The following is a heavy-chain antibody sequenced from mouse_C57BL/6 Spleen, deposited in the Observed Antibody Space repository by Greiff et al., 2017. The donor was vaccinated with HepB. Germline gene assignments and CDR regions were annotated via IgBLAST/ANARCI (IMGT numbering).Heavy chain of an antibody. CDR3: ARGDGSDYYGSSWAY. J-gene: IGHJ3*01. Sequence: VQLQQPGAELVKPGASVKMSCKASGYTFTSYWITWVKQRPGQGLEWIGDIYPGSGSTNYNEKFKSKATLTVDTSSSTAYMQLSSLTSEDSAVYYCARGDGSDYYGSSWAYWGQGTLVTVSA. CDR1: GYTFTSYW. CDR2: IYPGSGST. D-gene: IGHD1-1*01. V-gene: IGHV1-55*01.